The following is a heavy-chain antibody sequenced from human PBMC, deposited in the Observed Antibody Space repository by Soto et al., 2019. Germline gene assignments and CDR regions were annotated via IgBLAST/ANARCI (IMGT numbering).Heavy chain of an antibody. CDR1: GYIFTSYW. D-gene: IGHD6-13*01. CDR3: ARLAAAGTYHYYYGMDV. V-gene: IGHV5-51*01. CDR2: IYPGDSDT. J-gene: IGHJ6*02. Sequence: PGESLKISCNGSGYIFTSYWIGWVRQMPGKGLEWMGIIYPGDSDTRYSPSFQGQVTISADKSISTAYLQWSSLKASDTTMYYCARLAAAGTYHYYYGMDVWGQGTTVTVSS.